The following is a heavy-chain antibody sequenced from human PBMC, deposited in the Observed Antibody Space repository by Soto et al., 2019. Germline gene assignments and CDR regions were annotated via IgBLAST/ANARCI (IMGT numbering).Heavy chain of an antibody. Sequence: QVQLVQSGAEVKKPGSSVKVSCKASGGTFSNYAITWVRQAPGQGLEWLGRIIPIFGTANYAQKFQGRVTITADESTTTADMELSSLGSDDTAVYYCAKDGGREGYFGNWFDPWGQGTLVTVSS. CDR1: GGTFSNYA. D-gene: IGHD2-15*01. J-gene: IGHJ5*02. CDR2: IIPIFGTA. V-gene: IGHV1-69*15. CDR3: AKDGGREGYFGNWFDP.